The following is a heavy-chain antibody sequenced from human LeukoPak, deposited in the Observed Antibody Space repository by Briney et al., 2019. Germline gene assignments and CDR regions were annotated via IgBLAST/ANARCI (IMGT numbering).Heavy chain of an antibody. J-gene: IGHJ4*02. V-gene: IGHV3-7*01. CDR1: GFTFSSYE. Sequence: GGSLRLSCVASGFTFSSYEINWVRQAPGKGPEWVANIKQDGSEEYYVDSVKGRFTISRDNAKNSLYLQMNSLRAEDTAVYYCARVHGSGSYLTFDYWGQGTLVTVSS. CDR3: ARVHGSGSYLTFDY. CDR2: IKQDGSEE. D-gene: IGHD3-10*01.